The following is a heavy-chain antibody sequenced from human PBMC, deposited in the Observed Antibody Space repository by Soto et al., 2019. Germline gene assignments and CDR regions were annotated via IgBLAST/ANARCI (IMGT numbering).Heavy chain of an antibody. V-gene: IGHV5-10-1*01. CDR3: ATHGVRSRAGAPTGFDP. Sequence: GESLKISCKGSGYSFTSYWISWVRQMPGKGLEWMGRIGPSDSNTNYSPSFQGHVTISVDKSIRTAYLQWSSLKASDTAMYFCATHGVRSRAGAPTGFDPWGPGTLVTVSS. D-gene: IGHD1-26*01. CDR1: GYSFTSYW. CDR2: IGPSDSNT. J-gene: IGHJ5*02.